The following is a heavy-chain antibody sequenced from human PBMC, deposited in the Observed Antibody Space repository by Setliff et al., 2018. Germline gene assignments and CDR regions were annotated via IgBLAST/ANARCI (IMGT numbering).Heavy chain of an antibody. Sequence: ASVKVSCKASGYTFTSYAMNWVRQAPGQGLEWMGWINTNTGNPTYAQGFTGRFVFSLDTSVSTAYLQVSSLKAEDTAVYYCARDNRGYAWDYYYYMDVWGKGTTVTVSS. CDR1: GYTFTSYA. CDR2: INTNTGNP. D-gene: IGHD2-15*01. V-gene: IGHV7-4-1*02. CDR3: ARDNRGYAWDYYYYMDV. J-gene: IGHJ6*03.